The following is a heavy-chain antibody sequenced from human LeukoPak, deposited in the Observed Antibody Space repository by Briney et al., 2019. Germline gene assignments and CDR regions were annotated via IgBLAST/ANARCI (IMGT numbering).Heavy chain of an antibody. CDR2: IKQDGSEK. D-gene: IGHD3-10*01. CDR3: ARELWFGESSLFDY. J-gene: IGHJ4*02. Sequence: GGSLRLSCAASGFTFSSYWMSWVRQAPGKGLEWVANIKQDGSEKYYVDSVKGRFTISRDNAKNSLYLQMNSLRAEDTAVYYCARELWFGESSLFDYWGQGILVTVSS. V-gene: IGHV3-7*01. CDR1: GFTFSSYW.